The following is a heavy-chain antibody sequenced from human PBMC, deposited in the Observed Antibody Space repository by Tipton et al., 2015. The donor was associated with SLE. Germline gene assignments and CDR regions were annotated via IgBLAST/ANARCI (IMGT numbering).Heavy chain of an antibody. CDR3: ARAAAVAPSDNWFDP. CDR1: GYSISSGYY. J-gene: IGHJ5*02. Sequence: TLSLTCAVSGYSISSGYYWGWIRQPPGKGLEWIGYIYYSGSTNYNPSLKSRVTISVDTSKNQFSLKLSSVTAADTAVYYCARAAAVAPSDNWFDPWGQGTLVTVSS. D-gene: IGHD6-19*01. CDR2: IYYSGST. V-gene: IGHV4-61*01.